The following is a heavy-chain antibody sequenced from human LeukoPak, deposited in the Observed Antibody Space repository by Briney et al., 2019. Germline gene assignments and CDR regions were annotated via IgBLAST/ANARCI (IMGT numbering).Heavy chain of an antibody. D-gene: IGHD3-10*01. CDR1: GGSIRSGTHY. Sequence: SQTLSLTCTVSGGSIRSGTHYWSWIRQTPGKGLEWIGYIYYSGSTYYNPSLKSRVTMSVDTSKNHFSLKLSSVTAADTAVYFRVRESGSYYGSGTYLLFDYWGQGTLVTASS. CDR3: VRESGSYYGSGTYLLFDY. V-gene: IGHV4-31*03. J-gene: IGHJ4*02. CDR2: IYYSGST.